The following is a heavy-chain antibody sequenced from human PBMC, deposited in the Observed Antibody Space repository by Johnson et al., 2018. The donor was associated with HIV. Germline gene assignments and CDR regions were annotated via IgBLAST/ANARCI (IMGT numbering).Heavy chain of an antibody. V-gene: IGHV3-30*19. CDR2: ISYDGSNK. D-gene: IGHD4-23*01. CDR3: AKDSGVATLVTGAFDI. CDR1: GFTFNNYG. Sequence: QVQLVESGGGVVQPGGSLRLSCAASGFTFNNYGMTWVRQAPGKGLEWVAVISYDGSNKYYADSVKGRFTISRDNSKNTLYLQMNSLRAEDTAVYYCAKDSGVATLVTGAFDIWGQGTMVTVSS. J-gene: IGHJ3*02.